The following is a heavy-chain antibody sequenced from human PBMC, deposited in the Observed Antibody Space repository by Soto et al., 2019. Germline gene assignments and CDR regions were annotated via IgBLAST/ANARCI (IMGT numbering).Heavy chain of an antibody. Sequence: GGSLRLSCAASGFTFSSYGMHWVRQAPGKGLEWVAVISYDGSNKYYADSVKGRFTISRDNSKNTLYLQMNSLRAEDTAVYYCAKDSLRVGAIKGYYFDYWGQGTLVTVSS. J-gene: IGHJ4*02. CDR3: AKDSLRVGAIKGYYFDY. D-gene: IGHD1-26*01. CDR2: ISYDGSNK. V-gene: IGHV3-30*18. CDR1: GFTFSSYG.